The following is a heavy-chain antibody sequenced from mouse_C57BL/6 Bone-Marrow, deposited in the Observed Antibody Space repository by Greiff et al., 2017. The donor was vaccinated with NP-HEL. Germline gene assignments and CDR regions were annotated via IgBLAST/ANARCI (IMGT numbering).Heavy chain of an antibody. CDR2: IYPGDGDT. CDR1: GYAFSSSW. CDR3: ARGRATVVSEY. D-gene: IGHD1-1*01. V-gene: IGHV1-82*01. Sequence: VQLQQSGPELVKPGASVKISCKASGYAFSSSWMNWVKQRPGKGLEWIGRIYPGDGDTNYNGKFKGKATLTADKSSSTAYMQLSSLTSEDSAVYFGARGRATVVSEYGGQGTTLTVAS. J-gene: IGHJ2*01.